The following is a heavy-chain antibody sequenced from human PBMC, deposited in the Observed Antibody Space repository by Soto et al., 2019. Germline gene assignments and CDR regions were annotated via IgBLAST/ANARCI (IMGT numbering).Heavy chain of an antibody. D-gene: IGHD3-10*01. J-gene: IGHJ3*02. CDR3: ARDMGLHAFDI. V-gene: IGHV1-3*01. Sequence: QVQLVQSGAEVKKPGASVKVSCKASGYTFTSYAMHWVRQAPGQRLEWMGWINAGNGNTKYSQKFQGRVTITRDTSASTAYMELSSLRSEDTAVHYCARDMGLHAFDIWGQGTMVTVSS. CDR2: INAGNGNT. CDR1: GYTFTSYA.